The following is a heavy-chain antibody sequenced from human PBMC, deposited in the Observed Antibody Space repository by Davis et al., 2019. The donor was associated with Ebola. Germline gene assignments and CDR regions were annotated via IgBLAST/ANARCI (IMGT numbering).Heavy chain of an antibody. CDR2: ISGSGGST. CDR3: ARSSYGFGLTYYFDY. Sequence: GGSLRLSCAASGFTFSSYAMSWVRQAPGKGLEWVSAISGSGGSTYYADSVKGRFTISRDNAKNSLYLQMNSLRAEDTAVYYCARSSYGFGLTYYFDYWGQGTLVTVSS. D-gene: IGHD5-18*01. J-gene: IGHJ4*02. V-gene: IGHV3-23*01. CDR1: GFTFSSYA.